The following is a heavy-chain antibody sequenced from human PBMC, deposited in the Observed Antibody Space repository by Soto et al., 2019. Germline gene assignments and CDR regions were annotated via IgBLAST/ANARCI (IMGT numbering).Heavy chain of an antibody. CDR3: AKKSGSDGYSYSDY. D-gene: IGHD3-22*01. V-gene: IGHV3-23*01. CDR2: ISGSGGST. CDR1: GFTFSSYA. Sequence: EVQLLESGGGLVQPGGSLRLSCAASGFTFSSYAMSWVRQAPGKGLEWVSAISGSGGSTYYADSVKGRFTISRDNSKNTLYLKMNSLRAEDTAVYYCAKKSGSDGYSYSDYWGQGTLVTVSS. J-gene: IGHJ4*02.